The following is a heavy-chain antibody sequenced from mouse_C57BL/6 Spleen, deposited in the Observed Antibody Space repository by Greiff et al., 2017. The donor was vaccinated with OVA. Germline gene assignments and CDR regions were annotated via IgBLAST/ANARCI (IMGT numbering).Heavy chain of an antibody. V-gene: IGHV2-6-1*01. J-gene: IGHJ4*01. CDR2: IWSDGST. Sequence: QVQLKESGPGLVAPSQSLSITCTVSGFSLTSYGVHWVRQPPGKGLEWLVVIWSDGSTTYNSALKSRLSISKDNSKSQVFLKMNSLQTDDTAMYYCARHGGITTPLYAMDYWGQGTSVTVSS. D-gene: IGHD1-1*01. CDR3: ARHGGITTPLYAMDY. CDR1: GFSLTSYG.